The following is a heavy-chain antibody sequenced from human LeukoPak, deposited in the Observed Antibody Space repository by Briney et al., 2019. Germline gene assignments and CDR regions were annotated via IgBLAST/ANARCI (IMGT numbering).Heavy chain of an antibody. CDR1: GFTFSDYY. CDR3: ARARYVRVPFDY. D-gene: IGHD2/OR15-2a*01. CDR2: IKQDGSEK. V-gene: IGHV3-7*01. Sequence: GGSLRLSCAASGFTFSDYYMSWIRQAPGKGLEWVANIKQDGSEKYYVDSVKGRFTISRDNAKNSVYLQMNSLRAEDTAVYYCARARYVRVPFDYWGQGTLVTVSS. J-gene: IGHJ4*02.